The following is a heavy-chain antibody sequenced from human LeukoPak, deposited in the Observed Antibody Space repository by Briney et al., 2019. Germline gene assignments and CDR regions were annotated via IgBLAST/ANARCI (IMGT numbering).Heavy chain of an antibody. CDR3: ARDRIAARRSHFDY. CDR1: GLTFSSYS. CDR2: ISSSSSTI. D-gene: IGHD6-6*01. Sequence: PGGSLRLSCAASGLTFSSYSMNWVRQAPGKGLEWVSYISSSSSTIYYADSVKGRFTISRDNAKNSLYLQMNSLRAEDTAVYYCARDRIAARRSHFDYWGQGTLVTVSS. J-gene: IGHJ4*02. V-gene: IGHV3-48*01.